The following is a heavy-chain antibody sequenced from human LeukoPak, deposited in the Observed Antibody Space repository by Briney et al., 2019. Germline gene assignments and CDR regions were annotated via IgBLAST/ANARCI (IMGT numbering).Heavy chain of an antibody. Sequence: GGSLRLSCAASGFAFTSYAMTWVRQAPGKGLEWVSAISGGAGGAYFADSVRGRFSITRDNSKMTLSLLMDNLRVEDTAIYYCAKDYVSGDGYWDFDYWGQGTLVTVSS. CDR2: ISGGAGGA. V-gene: IGHV3-23*01. J-gene: IGHJ4*02. CDR1: GFAFTSYA. CDR3: AKDYVSGDGYWDFDY. D-gene: IGHD5-24*01.